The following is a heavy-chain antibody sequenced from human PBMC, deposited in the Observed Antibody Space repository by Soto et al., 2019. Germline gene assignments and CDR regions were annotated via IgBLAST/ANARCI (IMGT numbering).Heavy chain of an antibody. D-gene: IGHD4-4*01. V-gene: IGHV3-74*01. J-gene: IGHJ5*02. Sequence: EVQLVESGGGLVQPGGSLRLSCVASGFTFSNYWMYWVRQAPGKGLVWVSRISSDGSTASYADSVKGRFTISRGNAKNTLYLQINSLRAGATAVYYCASGLITPVTPGDRLAPWGQGTLVTVSS. CDR2: ISSDGSTA. CDR3: ASGLITPVTPGDRLAP. CDR1: GFTFSNYW.